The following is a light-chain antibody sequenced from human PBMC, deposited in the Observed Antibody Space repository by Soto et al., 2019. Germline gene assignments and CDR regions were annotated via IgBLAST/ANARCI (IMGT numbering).Light chain of an antibody. V-gene: IGKV3-15*01. CDR2: GAS. J-gene: IGKJ4*01. CDR1: QSVSSK. Sequence: EIVITQSPATLSVSPGERATLSCRASQSVSSKLAWYQQKPGQAPRLLIYGASTRATGIPARFSGSGSGTEFTLTIRSLHSEDFAVYYCQQYNDWPPVLTFGGGTKVDIK. CDR3: QQYNDWPPVLT.